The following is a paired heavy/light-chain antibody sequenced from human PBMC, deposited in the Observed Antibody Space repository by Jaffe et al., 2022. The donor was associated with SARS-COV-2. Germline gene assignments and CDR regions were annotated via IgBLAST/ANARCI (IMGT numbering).Heavy chain of an antibody. CDR1: GDSISSSNYY. CDR3: VPHRGKGATDVFDV. V-gene: IGHV4-39*01. J-gene: IGHJ3*01. CDR2: LYYSGST. Sequence: LQLQESGPGLVKPSETLSVTCTVSGDSISSSNYYWGWIRQPPGKGLEWIGSLYYSGSTYHNPSLKSRVTISADTSKNQFSLKLSSVTAADTAVYYCVPHRGKGATDVFDVWGQGKMVTVSS.
Light chain of an antibody. CDR2: GAS. J-gene: IGKJ2*01. CDR1: QNVGGNY. CDR3: QQHGNSYT. V-gene: IGKV3-20*01. Sequence: EIVLTQSPGTLSLSPGERATLSCRASQNVGGNYLAWYQQKPGQAPRLLIYGASTRATGIPDRFSASGSGTDFTLTISRLEPEDFAVYHCQQHGNSYTFGQGTKLEIK.